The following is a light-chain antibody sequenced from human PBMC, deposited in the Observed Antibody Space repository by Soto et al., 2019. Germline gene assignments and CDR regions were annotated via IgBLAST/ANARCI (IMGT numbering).Light chain of an antibody. V-gene: IGLV2-14*01. J-gene: IGLJ1*01. CDR2: EVS. CDR3: NSYTSSTSRPYV. Sequence: QSVLTQPASVSGSPGQSITISCTGTTNDVGGYNYVSWYQQHPGKAPNLLIFEVSSRPSGVSNRFSGSKSGNTASLTISALQAEDEADYFCNSYTSSTSRPYVFGTGTKVTVL. CDR1: TNDVGGYNY.